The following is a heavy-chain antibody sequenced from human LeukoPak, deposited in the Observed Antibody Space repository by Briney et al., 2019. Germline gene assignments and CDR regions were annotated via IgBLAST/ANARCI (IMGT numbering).Heavy chain of an antibody. CDR2: ISSSSSYI. V-gene: IGHV3-21*01. D-gene: IGHD2-2*01. CDR1: GFTFSSYS. Sequence: GGSLRLSCAASGFTFSSYSMNWVRQAPGKGLEWVSSISSSSSYIYYADSVKGRFTISRDNAKNSLYLQMNSLRAEDTAVYYCAREGTYCSSASCYNSGPHFDYWGQGTLVTVSS. CDR3: AREGTYCSSASCYNSGPHFDY. J-gene: IGHJ4*02.